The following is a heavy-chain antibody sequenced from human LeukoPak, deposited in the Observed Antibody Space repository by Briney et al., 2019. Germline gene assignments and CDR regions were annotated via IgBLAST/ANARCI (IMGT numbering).Heavy chain of an antibody. CDR3: ASPGGNYALLGFGY. V-gene: IGHV3-74*01. J-gene: IGHJ4*02. Sequence: GVPLSLSCGACGLTLSSFGRHGLPRAPGRGVLAVSSIDSDGSRTSYADSVKGGFTISRDHAKHTLYLQMNSLRAEDTAVYYCASPGGNYALLGFGYWGQGTLVTVSS. CDR1: GLTLSSFG. CDR2: IDSDGSRT. D-gene: IGHD4-11*01.